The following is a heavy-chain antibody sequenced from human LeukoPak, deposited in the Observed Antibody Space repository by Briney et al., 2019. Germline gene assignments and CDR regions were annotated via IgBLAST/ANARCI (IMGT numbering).Heavy chain of an antibody. Sequence: GGSLRLSCAASGFTFSNYAMTWVRQAPGKGLEWVSGISGSGGSTNNADSVKGRFTISRDNSKNTLYLQMNSLRAEDTAVYYCAKAPSGEQWLVLDWYFDLWGRGTLVTVSS. D-gene: IGHD6-19*01. V-gene: IGHV3-23*01. CDR2: ISGSGGST. CDR1: GFTFSNYA. J-gene: IGHJ2*01. CDR3: AKAPSGEQWLVLDWYFDL.